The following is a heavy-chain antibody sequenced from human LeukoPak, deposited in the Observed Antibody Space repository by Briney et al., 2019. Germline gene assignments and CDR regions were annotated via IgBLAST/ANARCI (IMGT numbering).Heavy chain of an antibody. CDR1: GGSISSYY. J-gene: IGHJ4*02. V-gene: IGHV4-59*01. CDR3: ARETPSSSSFDY. Sequence: PSETLSLTCTVSGGSISSYYWSWIRQPPGKGLEWIGYIYYSGSTNYNPSLKSRVTISVDTSKNQFSLKLSSVTAADTAVYYCARETPSSSSFDYWGQGTLVTVSS. D-gene: IGHD6-6*01. CDR2: IYYSGST.